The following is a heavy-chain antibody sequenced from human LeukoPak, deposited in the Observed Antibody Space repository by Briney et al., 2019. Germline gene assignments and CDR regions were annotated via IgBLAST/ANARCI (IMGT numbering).Heavy chain of an antibody. CDR1: GFTFSRYG. Sequence: PGGSLRLSCAASGFTFSRYGMHWVRQAPGKGLEWVAVIWYDGSNENHADSVKGRFTISRDNSKNTLYLQMNSLRAEDTAVYYRARDGILDDALDIWGQGTMATVSS. CDR2: IWYDGSNE. J-gene: IGHJ3*02. CDR3: ARDGILDDALDI. D-gene: IGHD1-26*01. V-gene: IGHV3-33*01.